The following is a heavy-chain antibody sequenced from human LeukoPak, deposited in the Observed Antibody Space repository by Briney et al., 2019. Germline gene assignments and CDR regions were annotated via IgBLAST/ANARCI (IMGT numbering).Heavy chain of an antibody. CDR1: GFTFRSCD. D-gene: IGHD3-10*01. CDR2: IRYDGSNK. Sequence: GGSLRLFCAACGFTFRSCDMLGVRRAPGKGLEGGAFIRYDGSNKYYADSVKGRFTISRDNSKNTLYLQMNSLRAEDTAVYYCAKDFLPRSGGSDYWGQGTLVTVSS. V-gene: IGHV3-30*02. J-gene: IGHJ4*02. CDR3: AKDFLPRSGGSDY.